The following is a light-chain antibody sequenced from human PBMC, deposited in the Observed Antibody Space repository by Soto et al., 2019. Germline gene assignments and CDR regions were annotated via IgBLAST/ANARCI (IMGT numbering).Light chain of an antibody. CDR3: AAWDYSLDGRVV. V-gene: IGLV1-44*01. CDR2: SDN. Sequence: QSVLTQPPSASGTPGQRVTISCSGSRSNIGSNTVNWYQQFPGTAPKLLIYSDNVRPSGVPDRFSGSKSGTSASLAISGLQSEDEADYYCAAWDYSLDGRVVFGGGTKVTVL. J-gene: IGLJ2*01. CDR1: RSNIGSNT.